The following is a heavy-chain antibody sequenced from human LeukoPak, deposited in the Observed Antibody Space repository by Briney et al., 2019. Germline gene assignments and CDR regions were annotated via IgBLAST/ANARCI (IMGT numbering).Heavy chain of an antibody. Sequence: SETLSLTCTVSGGSISSYYWSWIRQPPGKGLEWIGYIHYSGSTNYNPSLKSRVTISVDTSKSQFSLKLSSVTAADTAVYYCARHLRRGYDSVFWFDPWGQGTLVTVSS. J-gene: IGHJ5*02. CDR1: GGSISSYY. CDR3: ARHLRRGYDSVFWFDP. D-gene: IGHD5-12*01. CDR2: IHYSGST. V-gene: IGHV4-59*08.